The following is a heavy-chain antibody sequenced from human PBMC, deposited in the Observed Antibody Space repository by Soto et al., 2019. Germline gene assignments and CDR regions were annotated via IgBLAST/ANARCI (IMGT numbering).Heavy chain of an antibody. Sequence: PSETLSLTCTVSGDAISNFYWSWIRQTPGRGLEWIGCVHESGYTDYNPSLKGRVTISLHTSESQFSLSLRSATAADTATYSCARGTRALITSFFAYWGQGIPVTVSS. D-gene: IGHD1-20*01. CDR3: ARGTRALITSFFAY. J-gene: IGHJ4*01. V-gene: IGHV4-59*01. CDR1: GDAISNFY. CDR2: VHESGYT.